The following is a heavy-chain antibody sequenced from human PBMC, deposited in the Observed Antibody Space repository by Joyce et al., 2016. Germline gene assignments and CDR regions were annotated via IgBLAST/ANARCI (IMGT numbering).Heavy chain of an antibody. Sequence: QVQLQQWGTGLLKPSETLSLTCAVYGGSFSAYHWSWIRQTPGKGLEWIGEINHSGVTNYKPSLKSRVTISIDTSKNQVSLKLTSVTAADTAMYYCARVVVVPDAIPFDHWGQGTLVTVSS. CDR3: ARVVVVPDAIPFDH. CDR1: GGSFSAYH. J-gene: IGHJ4*02. D-gene: IGHD2-2*01. V-gene: IGHV4-34*01. CDR2: INHSGVT.